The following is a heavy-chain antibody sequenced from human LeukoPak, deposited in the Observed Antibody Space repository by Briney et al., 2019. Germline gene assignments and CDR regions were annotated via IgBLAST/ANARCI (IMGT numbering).Heavy chain of an antibody. CDR3: ARMRFLHDDAFDI. Sequence: GGSLRPSCAASGFTFSSYDMHWVRQATGKGLEWVSAIGTAVDTYYPGSVKGRFTISRENAKNSLYLQMNSLRAGDTAVYYCARMRFLHDDAFDIWGQGTMVTVSS. CDR2: IGTAVDT. D-gene: IGHD3-10*01. V-gene: IGHV3-13*01. J-gene: IGHJ3*02. CDR1: GFTFSSYD.